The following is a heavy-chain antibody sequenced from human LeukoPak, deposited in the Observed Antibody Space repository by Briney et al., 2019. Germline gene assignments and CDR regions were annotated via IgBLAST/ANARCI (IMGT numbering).Heavy chain of an antibody. CDR2: INPNSGGT. D-gene: IGHD1-26*01. CDR1: GYTFTGYY. V-gene: IGHV1-2*02. Sequence: SVKVSCKASGYTFTGYYMHWVRQAPGQGLEWMGWINPNSGGTNYAQKFQGRVTMTRDTSISTAYMELSRLRSDDTAVYYCARDQRRGELTQSLFDYWGQGTLVTVSS. J-gene: IGHJ4*02. CDR3: ARDQRRGELTQSLFDY.